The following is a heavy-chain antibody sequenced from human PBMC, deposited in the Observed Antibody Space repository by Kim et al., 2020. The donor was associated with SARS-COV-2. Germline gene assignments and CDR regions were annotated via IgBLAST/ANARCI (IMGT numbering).Heavy chain of an antibody. D-gene: IGHD1-26*01. CDR3: ATVYSGSYSLDY. CDR2: FDPEDGET. Sequence: ASVKVSCKVSGYTLTELSMHWVRQAPGKGLEWMGGFDPEDGETIYAQKFQGRVTMTEDTSTDTAYMELSSLRSEDTAVYYCATVYSGSYSLDYWGQGTLVTVSS. CDR1: GYTLTELS. V-gene: IGHV1-24*01. J-gene: IGHJ4*02.